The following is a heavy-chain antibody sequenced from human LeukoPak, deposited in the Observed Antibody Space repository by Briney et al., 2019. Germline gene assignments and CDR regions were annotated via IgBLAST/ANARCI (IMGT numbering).Heavy chain of an antibody. D-gene: IGHD6-19*01. J-gene: IGHJ4*02. Sequence: GGSLRLSCAASGLTFTTYAMNWVRQAPGKGLVWVSSITGSGGGTYYADSVKGRFTISRDNSKNTLYLQMNGLRAEDTAVYYCAKGSLTVAGTVDSWGQGTLVTVSS. V-gene: IGHV3-23*01. CDR1: GLTFTTYA. CDR3: AKGSLTVAGTVDS. CDR2: ITGSGGGT.